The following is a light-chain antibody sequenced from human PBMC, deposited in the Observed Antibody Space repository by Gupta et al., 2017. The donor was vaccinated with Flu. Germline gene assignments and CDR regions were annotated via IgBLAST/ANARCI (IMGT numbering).Light chain of an antibody. J-gene: IGLJ2*01. CDR1: SGSIANNR. V-gene: IGLV6-57*01. CDR3: QSYGRSPSVV. Sequence: VTLSCSRSSGSIANNRVQWHQQRPGSYTTTAIVVDAQRSSGVHDRFPCHIDSSYTSASFTLSGMKTDDEAYYSCQSYGRSPSVVFGVGTTLTVL. CDR2: VDA.